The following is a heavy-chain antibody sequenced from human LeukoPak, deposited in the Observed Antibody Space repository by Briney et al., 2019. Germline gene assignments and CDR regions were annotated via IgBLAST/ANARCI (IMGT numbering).Heavy chain of an antibody. CDR2: IKQDGSEK. V-gene: IGHV3-7*01. D-gene: IGHD1-1*01. J-gene: IGHJ5*02. CDR3: AREPGTTGTTLWFDP. Sequence: PGRSLRLSCAASGFTFSSYWMGWVRQAPGKGLEWVANIKQDGSEKYYVDSVKGRFTISRDNAKNSLYLQMNSLRAEDTAVYYCAREPGTTGTTLWFDPWGQGTLVTVSS. CDR1: GFTFSSYW.